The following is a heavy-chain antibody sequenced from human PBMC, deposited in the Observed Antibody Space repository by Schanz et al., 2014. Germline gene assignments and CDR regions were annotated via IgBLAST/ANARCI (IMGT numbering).Heavy chain of an antibody. CDR2: IGTPGDT. CDR3: ARGRYDTSGYYYYSMDL. V-gene: IGHV3-13*01. Sequence: EVRLVESGGGLAQPGGSLRLSCAASGFTFSSYDMHWVRQVTGKGLEWVSSIGTPGDTYYPASAKGRFTISRENAKDSLYLQMNSLRAGDTAMYYCARGRYDTSGYYYYSMDLWGQGTTVTVSS. D-gene: IGHD3-22*01. J-gene: IGHJ6*02. CDR1: GFTFSSYD.